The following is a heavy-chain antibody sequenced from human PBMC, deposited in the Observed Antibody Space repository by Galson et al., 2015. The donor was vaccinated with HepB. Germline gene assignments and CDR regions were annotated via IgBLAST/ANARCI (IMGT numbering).Heavy chain of an antibody. V-gene: IGHV1-46*01. CDR1: GYTFTSYY. D-gene: IGHD6-19*01. CDR2: INPSGGST. Sequence: SVKVSCKASGYTFTSYYMHWVRQAPGQGLEWMGIINPSGGSTSYAQKFQGRVTMTRDTSTSTVYMELSSLRSEDTAVYYCARDTRLGWLVPPLLDYWGQGTLVTVSS. CDR3: ARDTRLGWLVPPLLDY. J-gene: IGHJ4*02.